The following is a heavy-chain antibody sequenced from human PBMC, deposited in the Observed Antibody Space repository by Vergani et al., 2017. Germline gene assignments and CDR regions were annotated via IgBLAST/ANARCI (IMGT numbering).Heavy chain of an antibody. CDR3: ARHGNWAPFEP. D-gene: IGHD1-1*01. V-gene: IGHV4-39*01. Sequence: QLQLQESGPGRVKPSETLSLTCTVSGGSISSSSYYWGWTRQPPGKGLEWIGSIYYSVSTYYNPSLKRRVTISVDTSKNQFSLKLSSVTAADTAVYFCARHGNWAPFEPWGQGTLVTVSS. CDR2: IYYSVST. J-gene: IGHJ5*02. CDR1: GGSISSSSYY.